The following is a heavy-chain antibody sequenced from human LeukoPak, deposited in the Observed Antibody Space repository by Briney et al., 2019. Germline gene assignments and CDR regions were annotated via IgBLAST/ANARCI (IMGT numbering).Heavy chain of an antibody. CDR2: IYPGDSDT. J-gene: IGHJ3*02. CDR3: ARHVWDIVVVQSGAFDI. D-gene: IGHD2-2*01. CDR1: GYSFTSYR. Sequence: GESLKISCKGSGYSFTSYRIGWVRQMPGKGLEWMGIIYPGDSDTRYSPSFQGQVTISADKSISTAYLQWSSLKASDTAMYYCARHVWDIVVVQSGAFDIWGQGTMVTVSS. V-gene: IGHV5-51*01.